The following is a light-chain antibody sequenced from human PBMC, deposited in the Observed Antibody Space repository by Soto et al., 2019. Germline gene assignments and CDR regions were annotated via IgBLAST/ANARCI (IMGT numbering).Light chain of an antibody. J-gene: IGKJ5*01. V-gene: IGKV3-20*01. CDR2: GAS. CDR3: QQYDDSIT. Sequence: EIVLTQSPDTLSLSPGDSATLSCRASQSVSNRYLAWYQQKPGRAPRLLIYGASNRATGIPDRFSGSGSGTDFTLTISRLEPEDFAVFYCQQYDDSITFGQGTRLEIE. CDR1: QSVSNRY.